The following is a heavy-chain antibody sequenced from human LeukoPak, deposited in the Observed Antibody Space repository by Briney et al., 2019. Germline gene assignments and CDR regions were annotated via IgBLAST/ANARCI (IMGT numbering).Heavy chain of an antibody. V-gene: IGHV3-74*01. CDR1: GITFTNYW. CDR2: INMVGSHT. Sequence: QPGGSLRLXCTASGITFTNYWMHWVRQAPGKGLVWVSHINMVGSHTTYADSVKGRFTISRDNAKSTLYLQLNSLRAEDTAVYYCATDDYRGLGYWGQGTLVTVSS. J-gene: IGHJ4*02. CDR3: ATDDYRGLGY. D-gene: IGHD4-11*01.